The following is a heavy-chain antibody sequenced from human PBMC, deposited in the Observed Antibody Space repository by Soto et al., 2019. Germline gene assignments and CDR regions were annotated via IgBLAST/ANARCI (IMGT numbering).Heavy chain of an antibody. D-gene: IGHD3-3*01. CDR2: INHSGST. CDR3: ARGRVYYDFWSGYFAFDI. Sequence: SETLSLTCAVYGGSFSGYYWSWIRQPPGKGLEWIGEINHSGSTNYNPSLKSRVTISVDTSKNQFSLKLSSVTAADTAVYYCARGRVYYDFWSGYFAFDIWGQGTMVTVSS. V-gene: IGHV4-34*01. J-gene: IGHJ3*02. CDR1: GGSFSGYY.